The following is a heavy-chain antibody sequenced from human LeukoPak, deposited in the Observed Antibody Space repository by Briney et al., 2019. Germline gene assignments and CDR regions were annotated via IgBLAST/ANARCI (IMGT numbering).Heavy chain of an antibody. CDR2: ISAYNGNT. J-gene: IGHJ6*02. Sequence: AASVKVSCKASGYTFTSYGISWVRQAPGQGLEGMGWISAYNGNTNYAQKLQGRVTMTTDTSTSTAYMELRSLRSDDTAVYYCARDLPNYYGSGSYLAYYYGMDVWGQGTTVTVSS. V-gene: IGHV1-18*01. D-gene: IGHD3-10*01. CDR1: GYTFTSYG. CDR3: ARDLPNYYGSGSYLAYYYGMDV.